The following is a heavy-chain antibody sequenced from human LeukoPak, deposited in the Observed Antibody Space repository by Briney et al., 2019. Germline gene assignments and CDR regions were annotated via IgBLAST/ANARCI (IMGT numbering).Heavy chain of an antibody. V-gene: IGHV3-23*01. J-gene: IGHJ4*02. D-gene: IGHD3-22*01. CDR2: ISRSGGSR. CDR1: GFTFSSYA. CDR3: AKAWYYDSSGNYYASFDY. Sequence: GGSLRLSCAGSGFTFSSYAMSWVRQAPGQGLEWVSAISRSGGSRYNADSVRGRFTISRDNSKNTLYLQMNSLRAEDTAVYYCAKAWYYDSSGNYYASFDYWGQGTLVTVSS.